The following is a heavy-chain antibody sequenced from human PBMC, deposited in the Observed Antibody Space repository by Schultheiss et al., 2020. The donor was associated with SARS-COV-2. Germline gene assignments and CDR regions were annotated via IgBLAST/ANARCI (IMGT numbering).Heavy chain of an antibody. D-gene: IGHD6-6*01. V-gene: IGHV3-21*01. J-gene: IGHJ3*02. CDR2: ISSSRSYI. Sequence: GESLKISCAASGFTFSSYSMNWVRQAPGKGLEWVSSISSSRSYIYYGDSVKGRVTISRDNAKNSLYLQMNSLRAEDTAGYYCAREQLGGFDIWGQGTTVTVSS. CDR1: GFTFSSYS. CDR3: AREQLGGFDI.